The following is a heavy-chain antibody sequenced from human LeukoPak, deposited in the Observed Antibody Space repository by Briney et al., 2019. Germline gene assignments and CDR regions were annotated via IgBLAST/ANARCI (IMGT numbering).Heavy chain of an antibody. J-gene: IGHJ4*02. CDR3: ARGDYGGNSGLGFDY. V-gene: IGHV1-46*01. CDR2: INPSGGST. Sequence: ASVKVSCKASGYTFTSYYVHWVRQAPGQGLEWMGIINPSGGSTSYAQKFQGRVTMTRDTSTSTAYMELSSLRSEDTAVYYCARGDYGGNSGLGFDYWGQGTLVTVSS. CDR1: GYTFTSYY. D-gene: IGHD4-23*01.